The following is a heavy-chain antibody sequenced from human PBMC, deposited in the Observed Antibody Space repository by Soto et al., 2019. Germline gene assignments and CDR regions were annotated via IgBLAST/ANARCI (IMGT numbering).Heavy chain of an antibody. J-gene: IGHJ3*02. D-gene: IGHD3-22*01. CDR2: IKSKTDGGTT. CDR1: GFTFSNAW. CDR3: TTASAHYYDSSGLEGDAFDI. V-gene: IGHV3-15*01. Sequence: PGGSLRLSCAASGFTFSNAWMSWVRQAPGKGLEWVGRIKSKTDGGTTDYAAPVKGRFTISRDDSKNTLYLQMNSLKTEDTAVYYCTTASAHYYDSSGLEGDAFDIWGQGTTVTVSS.